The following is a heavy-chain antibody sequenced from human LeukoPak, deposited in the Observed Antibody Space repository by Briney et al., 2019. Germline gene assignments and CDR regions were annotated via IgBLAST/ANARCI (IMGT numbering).Heavy chain of an antibody. V-gene: IGHV4-4*07. Sequence: PSETLSLTCTVSGGSISSYYWSWIRQPAGKGLEWIGRIYATGNTNYNPSLKSRVTMSVDTSKNQFSLKLSSVTAADTAVYYCARDQGVQMSFAYWGQGTLVTVSS. CDR3: ARDQGVQMSFAY. J-gene: IGHJ4*02. D-gene: IGHD2-8*01. CDR2: IYATGNT. CDR1: GGSISSYY.